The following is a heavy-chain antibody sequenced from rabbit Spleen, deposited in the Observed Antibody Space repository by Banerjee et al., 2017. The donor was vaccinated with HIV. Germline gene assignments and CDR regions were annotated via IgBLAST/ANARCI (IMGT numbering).Heavy chain of an antibody. D-gene: IGHD8-1*01. J-gene: IGHJ6*01. V-gene: IGHV1S40*01. Sequence: QSLEESGGDLVKTGASSPLPGTASGFSFTYVDYLCWVGRPPGKGPEWIACVAAGVSFTSYYATWAKGRFTISKTSSTTVTLQMTSLTAADTATYFCARDSGTSFSSYGMDLWGPGTLVTVS. CDR2: VAAGVSFTS. CDR1: GFSFTYVDY. CDR3: ARDSGTSFSSYGMDL.